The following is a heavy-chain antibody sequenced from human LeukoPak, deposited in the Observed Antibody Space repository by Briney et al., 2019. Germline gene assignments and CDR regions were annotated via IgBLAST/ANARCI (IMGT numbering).Heavy chain of an antibody. J-gene: IGHJ6*03. V-gene: IGHV4-59*01. CDR2: ISYSGSA. CDR3: ARRTRSFSYTYGDAYYYYYMDV. Sequence: PSEILSLTCTVSGGSPSADSWSWVPQPPGPGLEWMGYISYSGSARYNPSLKSRGTISVDPSKSQFSLKLRSGTAADTAVYYCARRTRSFSYTYGDAYYYYYMDVWGKGTTVIVS. CDR1: GGSPSADS. D-gene: IGHD5-18*01.